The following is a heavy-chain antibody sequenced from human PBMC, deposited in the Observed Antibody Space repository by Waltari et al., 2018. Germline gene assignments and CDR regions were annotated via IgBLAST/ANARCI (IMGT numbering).Heavy chain of an antibody. CDR2: IYPVDSDT. CDR3: ARLRRIAADYFDY. J-gene: IGHJ4*02. Sequence: EVQLVQSGAEVKKPGESLKISCKGSGYSFTSYWIGWVRQLPGKGLEWMGIIYPVDSDTRNSPPFKGQVTISADKSSSTAYLQWSSLKASDTAMYYCARLRRIAADYFDYWGQGTLVTVSS. D-gene: IGHD6-13*01. CDR1: GYSFTSYW. V-gene: IGHV5-51*01.